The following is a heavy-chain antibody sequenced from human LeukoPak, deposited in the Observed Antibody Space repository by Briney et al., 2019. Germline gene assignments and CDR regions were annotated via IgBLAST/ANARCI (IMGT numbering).Heavy chain of an antibody. CDR1: GFTFSSYA. CDR2: IKQDGSEK. CDR3: ARAYFYDSSGPGDY. V-gene: IGHV3-7*01. Sequence: SGGSLRLSCAASGFTFSSYAMHWVRQAPGKGLEWVANIKQDGSEKYYVDSVKGRFTISRDNAKNSLHLQMNSLRAEDTAVYYCARAYFYDSSGPGDYWGQGTLVTVSS. J-gene: IGHJ4*02. D-gene: IGHD3-22*01.